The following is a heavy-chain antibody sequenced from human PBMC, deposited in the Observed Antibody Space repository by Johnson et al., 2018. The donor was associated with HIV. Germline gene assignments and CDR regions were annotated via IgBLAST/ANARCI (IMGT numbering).Heavy chain of an antibody. CDR1: GFTFSSYA. J-gene: IGHJ3*02. D-gene: IGHD1-26*01. V-gene: IGHV3-30-3*01. CDR3: ARERGEGGSYYSFRRDAFDI. CDR2: ISYDGSNK. Sequence: QVQLVESGGGVVQPGRSLRLSCAASGFTFSSYAMHWVRQAPGKGLEWVAVISYDGSNKYYADSVKCRFTIARDNAKNSLYLQMNSLRAEDTAVYYCARERGEGGSYYSFRRDAFDIWGQGTMVTVSS.